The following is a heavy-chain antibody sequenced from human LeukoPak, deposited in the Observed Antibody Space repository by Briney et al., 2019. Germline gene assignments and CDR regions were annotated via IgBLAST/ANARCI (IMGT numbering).Heavy chain of an antibody. D-gene: IGHD3-10*01. CDR2: IYYSGTT. J-gene: IGHJ4*02. CDR1: GDSISSYY. CDR3: ARDRSLGSIDY. V-gene: IGHV4-59*01. Sequence: SQTMSLTCIVSGDSISSYYWSWIRLPPGKGLEWIGCIYYSGTTKYNPALKSRVTISVDASKNHFSLNLTSVTAADTAVYYCARDRSLGSIDYWGQGTLVTVSS.